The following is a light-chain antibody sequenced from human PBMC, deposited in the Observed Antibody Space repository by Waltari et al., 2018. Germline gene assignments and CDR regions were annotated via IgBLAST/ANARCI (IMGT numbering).Light chain of an antibody. Sequence: QSVLTQPPSVSGAPGQRVTISCIGYSPNIGAGYDVQWYQQLPGTAPQLLIYGDTSRPSGVPDRFSASKSGTSVSLAITGLQPEDEAHYYCQSYDTNLRDWVFGGGTKLTVL. J-gene: IGLJ3*02. CDR1: SPNIGAGYD. CDR3: QSYDTNLRDWV. CDR2: GDT. V-gene: IGLV1-40*01.